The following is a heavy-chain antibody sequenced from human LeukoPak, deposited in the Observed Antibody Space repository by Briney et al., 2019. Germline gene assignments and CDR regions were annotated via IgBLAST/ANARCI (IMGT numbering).Heavy chain of an antibody. Sequence: SETLSLTCAVYGGSFSGYHWTWLRQSPGRGLEWIGDINPSGSTYYNPSLKSRLTISVDTSKNQFSLKLRSVTAADTAVYYCARGRHDITMIVVVMTSVSYYLDVWGKGTTVTVS. J-gene: IGHJ6*03. CDR2: INPSGST. D-gene: IGHD3-22*01. V-gene: IGHV4-34*01. CDR3: ARGRHDITMIVVVMTSVSYYLDV. CDR1: GGSFSGYH.